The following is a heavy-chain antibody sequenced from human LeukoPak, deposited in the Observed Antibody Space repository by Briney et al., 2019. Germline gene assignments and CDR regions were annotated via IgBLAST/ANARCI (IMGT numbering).Heavy chain of an antibody. CDR3: AGGWEPYDYWFDP. CDR2: MNPQSGNT. CDR1: GYSFTECD. Sequence: ASVKVSCKASGYSFTECDINWVRQATGQGLEWMGWMNPQSGNTDYAQKFQGRVTMTRNNSISTAYMELSGLRSEDTAIYYCAGGWEPYDYWFDPWGQGTLVTVSS. V-gene: IGHV1-8*01. D-gene: IGHD5-12*01. J-gene: IGHJ5*02.